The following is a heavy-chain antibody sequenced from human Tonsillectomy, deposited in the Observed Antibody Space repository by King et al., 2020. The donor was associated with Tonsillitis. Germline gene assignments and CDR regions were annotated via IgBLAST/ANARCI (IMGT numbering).Heavy chain of an antibody. CDR1: GFTFSSYA. Sequence: VQLVESGGGLVQPGGSLRLSCAASGFTFSSYAMSWVRQAPGKGLEWVSAISGSGGSTYYADSVKGRFTISRDNSKNTLYLQMNSLGAEDTAVYYCAKGGDCSSASCYKGGMDVWGQGTTVTVSS. CDR3: AKGGDCSSASCYKGGMDV. J-gene: IGHJ6*02. CDR2: ISGSGGST. D-gene: IGHD2-2*02. V-gene: IGHV3-23*04.